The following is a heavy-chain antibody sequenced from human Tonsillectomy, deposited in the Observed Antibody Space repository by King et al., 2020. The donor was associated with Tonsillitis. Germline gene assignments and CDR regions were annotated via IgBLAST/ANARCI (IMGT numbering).Heavy chain of an antibody. CDR1: GGTFSSYA. V-gene: IGHV1-69*04. Sequence: QLVQSGAEVKKPGSSVKVSCKASGGTFSSYAISWVRQAPGQGLEWMGRIIPILGIANYAQKFQGRVTITADKSTSTAYMELSSLRSEDTAVYYCASEPRGIVATIGWGWFDPWGQGTLVTVSS. CDR3: ASEPRGIVATIGWGWFDP. D-gene: IGHD5-12*01. CDR2: IIPILGIA. J-gene: IGHJ5*02.